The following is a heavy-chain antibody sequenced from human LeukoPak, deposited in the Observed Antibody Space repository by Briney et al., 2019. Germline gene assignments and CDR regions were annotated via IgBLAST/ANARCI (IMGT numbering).Heavy chain of an antibody. D-gene: IGHD4-11*01. CDR3: ARGRVSSSTWYSTYYYFFYMDL. CDR2: VDHTGST. J-gene: IGHJ6*03. CDR1: DDSITMYY. Sequence: SETLSLTCTVSDDSITMYYWTWIRQPPGKGLEWIGYVDHTGSTKFNPSLNGRVSISRDTSNNFFSLRLRSVTAADTAVYFCARGRVSSSTWYSTYYYFFYMDLWGKGATVTVSS. V-gene: IGHV4-59*01.